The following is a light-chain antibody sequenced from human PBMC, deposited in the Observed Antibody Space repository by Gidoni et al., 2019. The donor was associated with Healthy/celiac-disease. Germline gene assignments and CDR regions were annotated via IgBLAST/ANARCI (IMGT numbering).Light chain of an antibody. CDR1: QNLLNINGYNY. J-gene: IGKJ3*01. CDR2: LGS. CDR3: MQALQTSFT. Sequence: IVMTQSQLSLLVPPGEPASIACRSSQNLLNINGYNYLDWYLQKPGQSPHLLIYLGSNRASGVPDRFSGSGSGTDFTLKISRVEAEDVGVYYCMQALQTSFTFGPGTKVDIK. V-gene: IGKV2-28*01.